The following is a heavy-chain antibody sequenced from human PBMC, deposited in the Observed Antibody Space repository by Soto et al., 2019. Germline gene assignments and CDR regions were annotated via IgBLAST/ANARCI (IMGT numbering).Heavy chain of an antibody. J-gene: IGHJ4*02. CDR1: GFTCSGYA. Sequence: EVQLLESGGDLVQPGRSLRLSCAASGFTCSGYAMSWGRKAPGKGLVWVSVIPGGGNSAYYADSGQGRFTISRDNSNNTLYLQMSSLRGEDTAVYYCAKNRGRVTTSGNFDYWGQGTMVTVSS. CDR2: IPGGGNSA. D-gene: IGHD4-17*01. V-gene: IGHV3-23*01. CDR3: AKNRGRVTTSGNFDY.